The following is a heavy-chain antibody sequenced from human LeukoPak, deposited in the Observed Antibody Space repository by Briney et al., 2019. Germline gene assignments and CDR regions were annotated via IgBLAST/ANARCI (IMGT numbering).Heavy chain of an antibody. Sequence: GGSLRLSCAASGFTFDDYAMHWVRQAPGKGLEWVSAISGFGDSTYYTDSVKGRFTISRDNSKNTLHLQMNSLRAEDTAVYYCAKDQTPYYWGQGTLVTVSS. V-gene: IGHV3-23*01. CDR1: GFTFDDYA. J-gene: IGHJ4*02. CDR2: ISGFGDST. CDR3: AKDQTPYY.